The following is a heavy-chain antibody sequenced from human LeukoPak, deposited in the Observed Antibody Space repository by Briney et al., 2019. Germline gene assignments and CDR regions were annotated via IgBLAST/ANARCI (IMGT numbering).Heavy chain of an antibody. Sequence: GGSLRLSCAASGFIFTNDFMSWVRQAPGKGLEWVASIKRDGSGKDYVYSVRGRFTISKDNTMNSLYLQMSSLRAEDTAVYYCATDRAWRTSGYYLYYFEYWGQGTLVTYSS. D-gene: IGHD3-3*01. CDR1: GFIFTNDF. V-gene: IGHV3-7*01. CDR3: ATDRAWRTSGYYLYYFEY. CDR2: IKRDGSGK. J-gene: IGHJ4*02.